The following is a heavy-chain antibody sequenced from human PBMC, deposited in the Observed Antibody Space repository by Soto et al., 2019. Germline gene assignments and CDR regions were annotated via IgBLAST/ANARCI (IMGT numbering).Heavy chain of an antibody. J-gene: IGHJ4*02. CDR3: ARGGVIAAAGTFDY. CDR1: GGSVSSGSYY. V-gene: IGHV4-61*01. D-gene: IGHD6-13*01. CDR2: IYYSGST. Sequence: SETLSLTCTVSGGSVSSGSYYWSWIRQPPGKGLEWIGYIYYSGSTNYNPSLKSRVTISVDTSKNQFSLKLSSVTAADTAVYYCARGGVIAAAGTFDYWGQGTLVTVSS.